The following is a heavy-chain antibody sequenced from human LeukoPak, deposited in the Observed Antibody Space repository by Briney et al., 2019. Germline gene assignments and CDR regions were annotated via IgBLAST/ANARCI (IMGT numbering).Heavy chain of an antibody. Sequence: PSETLSLTCTVSGGSISSGSYYWSWIRQPAGRGLEWIGRIYTSGSTNYNPSLKSRVTISVDTSKNQFSLKLSSVTAADTAVYYCARSMVRGIARYDYWGQGTLVTVSS. CDR1: GGSISSGSYY. D-gene: IGHD3-10*01. CDR2: IYTSGST. CDR3: ARSMVRGIARYDY. V-gene: IGHV4-61*02. J-gene: IGHJ4*02.